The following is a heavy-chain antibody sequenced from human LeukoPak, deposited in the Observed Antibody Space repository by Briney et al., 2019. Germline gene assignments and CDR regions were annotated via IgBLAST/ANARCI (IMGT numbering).Heavy chain of an antibody. V-gene: IGHV4-59*01. CDR2: IYYSGST. CDR1: GGSISSYY. J-gene: IGHJ6*03. D-gene: IGHD2-15*01. Sequence: AETLSLTCTVSGGSISSYYWSWIRQPPGKGLEWIGYIYYSGSTNYNPSLKSRVTISVDTSKNQFSLKLSSVTAADTAVYYCASGYCSGGSCYYYMDVWGKGTTVTVSS. CDR3: ASGYCSGGSCYYYMDV.